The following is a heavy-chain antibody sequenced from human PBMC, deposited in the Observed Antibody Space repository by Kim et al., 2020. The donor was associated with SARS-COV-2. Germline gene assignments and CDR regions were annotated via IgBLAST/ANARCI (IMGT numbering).Heavy chain of an antibody. V-gene: IGHV4-59*01. D-gene: IGHD6-19*01. CDR3: AREPSSGWYWNAFDI. Sequence: PALKSRVTISVYTAKTQFSLKLSSVTAADTAVYYCAREPSSGWYWNAFDIWGQGTMVTVSS. J-gene: IGHJ3*02.